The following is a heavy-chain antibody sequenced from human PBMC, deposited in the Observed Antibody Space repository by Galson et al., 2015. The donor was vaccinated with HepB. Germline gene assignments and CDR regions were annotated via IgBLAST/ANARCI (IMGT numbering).Heavy chain of an antibody. D-gene: IGHD3-16*01. Sequence: SLRLSCAASGFTFSSYAMHWVRQAPGKGLEWVAVISYDGSNKYYADSVKGRFTISRDNSKNTLYLQMNSLRAEDTAVYYCARALYVWGSKDYWGQGTLVTVSS. CDR2: ISYDGSNK. CDR1: GFTFSSYA. V-gene: IGHV3-30*04. CDR3: ARALYVWGSKDY. J-gene: IGHJ4*02.